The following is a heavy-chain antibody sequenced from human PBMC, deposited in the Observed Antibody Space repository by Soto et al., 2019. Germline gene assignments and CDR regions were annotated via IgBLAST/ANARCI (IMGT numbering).Heavy chain of an antibody. J-gene: IGHJ4*02. CDR1: GFTFSSYA. Sequence: GGSLRLSCAASGFTFSSYAMHWVRQAPGKGLEWVAVISYDGSNKYYADSVKGRFTISRDNSKNTLYLQMNSLRAEDTAVYYCARGLHRKQQLVRDYWGQGTLVTVSS. CDR3: ARGLHRKQQLVRDY. CDR2: ISYDGSNK. D-gene: IGHD6-13*01. V-gene: IGHV3-30-3*01.